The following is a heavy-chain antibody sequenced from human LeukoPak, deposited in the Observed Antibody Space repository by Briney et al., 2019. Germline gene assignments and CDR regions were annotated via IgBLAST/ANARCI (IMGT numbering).Heavy chain of an antibody. CDR1: GFTFSSYA. J-gene: IGHJ4*02. CDR3: AKVDGITIFEVFDY. D-gene: IGHD3-3*01. Sequence: PGGSLRLSCAASGFTFSSYAMSWVRQAPGKGLEWLSSISGSGSSTYYADSVKGRFTISRDNSKNMLYLQMISLRADDTAVYFCAKVDGITIFEVFDYWGQGTLVTVS. CDR2: ISGSGSST. V-gene: IGHV3-23*01.